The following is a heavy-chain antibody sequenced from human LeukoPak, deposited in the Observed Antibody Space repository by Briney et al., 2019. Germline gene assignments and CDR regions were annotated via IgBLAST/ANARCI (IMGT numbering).Heavy chain of an antibody. V-gene: IGHV3-23*01. Sequence: GGSLRLSCAASGFTFSSYAMSWVRQAPGKGLEWVSAISGSGGSTYYADSVKGRFTISRDNSKNTLYLQMNSLRAEDTAVYYCAKVRARDRYCYGYTVGYYFDYWGQGTLVTVSS. CDR2: ISGSGGST. CDR3: AKVRARDRYCYGYTVGYYFDY. J-gene: IGHJ4*02. D-gene: IGHD5-18*01. CDR1: GFTFSSYA.